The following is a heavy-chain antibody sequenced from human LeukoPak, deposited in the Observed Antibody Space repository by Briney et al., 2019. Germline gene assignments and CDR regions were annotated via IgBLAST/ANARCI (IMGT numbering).Heavy chain of an antibody. D-gene: IGHD2-15*01. J-gene: IGHJ4*02. CDR2: IHYSGST. Sequence: SETLSLTCTVSGGSISSSAYHWGWIRQPPGKGLEWIGSIHYSGSTYYNPSLKSRVTISVDTSKNQFSLKLSSVTAADTAVYYCARFAVVVVAATSYFDHWGQGTLVTVSS. CDR1: GGSISSSAYH. CDR3: ARFAVVVVAATSYFDH. V-gene: IGHV4-39*01.